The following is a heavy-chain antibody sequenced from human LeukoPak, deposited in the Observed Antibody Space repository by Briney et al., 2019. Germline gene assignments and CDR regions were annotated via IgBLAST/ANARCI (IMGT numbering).Heavy chain of an antibody. J-gene: IGHJ6*03. CDR3: AKDGPSGSYSRYYYYYMDV. CDR2: IRYDGSNK. Sequence: GGSLRLSCAASGFTFSSYGMHWVRQAPGKGLEWVAFIRYDGSNKYYADSVKGRFTISRDNSKNTLYLQMNSLRAEDTAVYYCAKDGPSGSYSRYYYYYMDVWGKGTTVTVSS. V-gene: IGHV3-30*02. D-gene: IGHD1-26*01. CDR1: GFTFSSYG.